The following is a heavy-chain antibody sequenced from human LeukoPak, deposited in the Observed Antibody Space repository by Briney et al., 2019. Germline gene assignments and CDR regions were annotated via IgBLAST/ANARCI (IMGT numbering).Heavy chain of an antibody. J-gene: IGHJ6*03. D-gene: IGHD6-13*01. CDR1: GYTFTGYY. CDR3: ARAPPTSRYDYYYYYYMDV. CDR2: IIPIFGTA. Sequence: ASVKVSCKASGYTFTGYYMHWVRQAPGQGLEWMGGIIPIFGTANYAQKFQGRVTITTDESTSTAYMELSSLRSEDTAVYYCARAPPTSRYDYYYYYYMDVWGKGTTVTVSS. V-gene: IGHV1-69*05.